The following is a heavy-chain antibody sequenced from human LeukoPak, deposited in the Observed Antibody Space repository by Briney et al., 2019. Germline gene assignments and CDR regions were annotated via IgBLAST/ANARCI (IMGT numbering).Heavy chain of an antibody. CDR2: MWYDGSNK. D-gene: IGHD5-18*01. Sequence: GRSLRLSCAASGFTFSSHAMHWVRQAPGKGLEWVALMWYDGSNKYYADSVKGRFIISRDNPKKTLYLQMNSLRAEDTAVYYCARGDGYLDYWGQGTLVTVSS. CDR1: GFTFSSHA. V-gene: IGHV3-33*08. CDR3: ARGDGYLDY. J-gene: IGHJ4*02.